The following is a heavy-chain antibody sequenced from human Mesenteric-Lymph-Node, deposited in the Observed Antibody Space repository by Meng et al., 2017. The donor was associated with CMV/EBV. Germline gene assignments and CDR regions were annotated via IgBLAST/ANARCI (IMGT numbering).Heavy chain of an antibody. J-gene: IGHJ4*03. D-gene: IGHD3-22*01. CDR2: IVVGSGNT. CDR3: AKHYYDSSGYSDY. CDR1: GFTFSTSA. V-gene: IGHV1-58*01. Sequence: SVKVSCKTSGFTFSTSAVQWVRQARGQRLEWVGWIVVGSGNTNYAQKFEERVTISRDMSTSTAYMELNSLRSEDAAVYYCAKHYYDSSGYSDYWGQGTTVTVSS.